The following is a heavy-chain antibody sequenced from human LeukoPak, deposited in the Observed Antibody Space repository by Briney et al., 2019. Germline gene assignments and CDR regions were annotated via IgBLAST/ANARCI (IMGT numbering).Heavy chain of an antibody. CDR3: ARHIDNGWYAY. J-gene: IGHJ4*02. V-gene: IGHV4-59*08. CDR2: ISYSGST. CDR1: GGSMSSFY. D-gene: IGHD6-19*01. Sequence: PSETLSLTCTVSGGSMSSFYWGWIRQPPGKGLEWIGYISYSGSTNYNPSLKSRVTMSVDRSRNQFSLQLNSVTAADTAVYYCARHIDNGWYAYWGQGTLVTVFS.